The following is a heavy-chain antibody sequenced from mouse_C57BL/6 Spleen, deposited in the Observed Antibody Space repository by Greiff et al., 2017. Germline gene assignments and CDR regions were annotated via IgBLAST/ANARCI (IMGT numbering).Heavy chain of an antibody. D-gene: IGHD1-1*01. Sequence: EVLLVESGGGLVKPGGSLKLSCAASGFTFSDYGMHWVRQAPEKGLEWVAYISNGSSTIYYADTVKGRFTIPRDNAKNTRFLQMTSLRSEDTAIYYGARAYYDSSYWYFGGWGTRTTVTVAS. V-gene: IGHV5-17*01. CDR2: ISNGSSTI. J-gene: IGHJ1*02. CDR1: GFTFSDYG. CDR3: ARAYYDSSYWYFGG.